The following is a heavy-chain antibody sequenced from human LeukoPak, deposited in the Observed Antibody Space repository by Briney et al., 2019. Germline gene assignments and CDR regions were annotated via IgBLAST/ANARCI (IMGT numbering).Heavy chain of an antibody. Sequence: GGSLRLSCAASGFSFSMYSVNWVRQAPGKGLEWVSHISGGSPVIDYADSVKGRFTISRDNAKNSLYLQMNSLRAEDTAVYYCTRGDTVTPWGDYYYGMDVWGQGTTVTVSS. D-gene: IGHD4-17*01. J-gene: IGHJ6*02. CDR2: ISGGSPVI. CDR1: GFSFSMYS. V-gene: IGHV3-48*04. CDR3: TRGDTVTPWGDYYYGMDV.